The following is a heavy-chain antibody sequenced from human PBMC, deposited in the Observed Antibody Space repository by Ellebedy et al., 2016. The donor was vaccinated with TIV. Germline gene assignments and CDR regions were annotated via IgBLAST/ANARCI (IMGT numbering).Heavy chain of an antibody. CDR2: VNQSGRT. Sequence: SETLSLTCTVSGGSISGYYWSRVRQPPGKGLEWIGEVNQSGRTNYHPSLKSRVTISVDTSKNQFSLRLSSVTAADTAVYYCAEGRSGWYYFDYWGQGTLVTVSS. CDR1: GGSISGYY. CDR3: AEGRSGWYYFDY. V-gene: IGHV4-34*01. J-gene: IGHJ4*02. D-gene: IGHD6-19*01.